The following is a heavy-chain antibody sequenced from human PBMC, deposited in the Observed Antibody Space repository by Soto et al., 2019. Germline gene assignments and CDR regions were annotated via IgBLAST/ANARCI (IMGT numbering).Heavy chain of an antibody. D-gene: IGHD6-19*01. CDR3: AKVSSGWYGY. V-gene: IGHV3-21*04. Sequence: GGSLRLSCAASGFTFSRYGMNWLRQAPGKGLEWVASISSSTSYVYYADSVKGRFSTSRDNAKNILYLEMYGLRTEDTAVYYCAKVSSGWYGYWVQGTLVTVSS. CDR1: GFTFSRYG. J-gene: IGHJ4*02. CDR2: ISSSTSYV.